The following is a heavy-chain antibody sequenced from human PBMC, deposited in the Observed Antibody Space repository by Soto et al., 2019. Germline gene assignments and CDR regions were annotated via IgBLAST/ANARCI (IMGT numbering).Heavy chain of an antibody. J-gene: IGHJ6*02. CDR3: ARRLLDYGDYYYGMDV. CDR1: GFTFGDYA. Sequence: GGCLRLSCTSSGFTFGDYALSWVRQAPGKGLEWVGFIRTIAYGGTTEYSESVRGRFSITRDDSKSIVYLQMNSLKSEDTGIYYCARRLLDYGDYYYGMDVWGLGTTVTVSS. CDR2: IRTIAYGGTT. V-gene: IGHV3-49*04. D-gene: IGHD4-17*01.